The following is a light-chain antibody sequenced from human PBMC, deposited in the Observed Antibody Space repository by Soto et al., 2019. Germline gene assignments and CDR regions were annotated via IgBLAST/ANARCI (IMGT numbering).Light chain of an antibody. V-gene: IGKV1-6*01. CDR2: GAS. CDR3: LQDFDSFPT. Sequence: AIQMTQSPSSLSAAGGDRVTITCRASQDIRNDLGWYQQRPGNAPKLLIYGASTLHSGVPSRFSGSGSGTDFTLTIISLQPEDFASYYCLQDFDSFPTFGGGTQLEIK. CDR1: QDIRND. J-gene: IGKJ4*01.